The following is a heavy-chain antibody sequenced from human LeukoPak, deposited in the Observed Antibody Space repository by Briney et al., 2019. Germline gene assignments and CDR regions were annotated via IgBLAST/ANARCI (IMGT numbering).Heavy chain of an antibody. CDR3: ARGGLWIYYFDY. D-gene: IGHD1-1*01. CDR2: IDHSGST. CDR1: GGSISSSSYY. V-gene: IGHV4-39*02. Sequence: SETLSLTCTVSGGSISSSSYYWGWIRQPPGKGLEWIGSIDHSGSTYYNASLKSRVTISIDTSKNHFSLKLNSVTAADTAVFYCARGGLWIYYFDYWCQGTLVTVSS. J-gene: IGHJ4*02.